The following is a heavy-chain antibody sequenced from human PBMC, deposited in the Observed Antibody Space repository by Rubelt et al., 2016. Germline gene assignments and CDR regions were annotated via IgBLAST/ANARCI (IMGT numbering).Heavy chain of an antibody. Sequence: QLQLQESGPGLVKPSETLSLTCTVSGGSISSSSYYWGWIRQPPGQGLEWIGSIYYSGSTYYNPSLKSRVTIAVDKSKNQFSLKLSFVTAADTAVYYCARLSSGWYYFDYWGQGTLVTVSS. J-gene: IGHJ4*02. CDR1: GGSISSSSYY. CDR2: IYYSGST. D-gene: IGHD6-19*01. CDR3: ARLSSGWYYFDY. V-gene: IGHV4-39*01.